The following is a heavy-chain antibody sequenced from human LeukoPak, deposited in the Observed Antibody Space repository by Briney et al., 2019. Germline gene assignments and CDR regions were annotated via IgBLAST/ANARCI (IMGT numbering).Heavy chain of an antibody. Sequence: GGSLRLSCVVSGFPLNLYAVTWVRQAPGKGLEWVSFISGSGSTTHYAGTVEGRFTISKDIGKNTVYLQMDSLTAEDTAVYFCTKNIGYSYGYLANWGQGALVAVSS. CDR3: TKNIGYSYGYLAN. J-gene: IGHJ4*02. D-gene: IGHD5-18*01. V-gene: IGHV3-23*01. CDR1: GFPLNLYA. CDR2: ISGSGSTT.